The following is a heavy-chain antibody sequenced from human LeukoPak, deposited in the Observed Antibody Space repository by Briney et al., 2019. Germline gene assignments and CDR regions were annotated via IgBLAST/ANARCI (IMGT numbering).Heavy chain of an antibody. D-gene: IGHD3-10*01. CDR2: FDPEDGET. V-gene: IGHV1-24*01. Sequence: ASVKVSCKVSGYTLTELSMHWVRQAPGKGLEWMGGFDPEDGETIYAQKFQGRVTMTEDTSTDTAYMELSSLRSEDTAVYYCARAIYGSGSYEADYWGQGTLVTVSS. CDR1: GYTLTELS. CDR3: ARAIYGSGSYEADY. J-gene: IGHJ4*02.